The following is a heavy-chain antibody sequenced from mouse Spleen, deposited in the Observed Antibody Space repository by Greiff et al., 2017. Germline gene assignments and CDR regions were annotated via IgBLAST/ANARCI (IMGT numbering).Heavy chain of an antibody. CDR1: GFTFSSYA. V-gene: IGHV5-9*04. D-gene: IGHD3-1*01. CDR2: ISSGGGNT. J-gene: IGHJ4*01. Sequence: DVKLVESGGGLVKLGGSLKLSCAASGFTFSSYAMSWVRQTPEKRLEWVATISSGGGNTYYPDSVKGRFTISRDNAKNTLYLQMSSLKSEDTAMYYCASPTARAYAMDYWGQGTSVTVSS. CDR3: ASPTARAYAMDY.